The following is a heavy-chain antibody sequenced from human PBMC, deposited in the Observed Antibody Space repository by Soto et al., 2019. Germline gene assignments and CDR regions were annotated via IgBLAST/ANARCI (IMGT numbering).Heavy chain of an antibody. CDR3: ARDGPGIAAH. J-gene: IGHJ4*02. Sequence: GASVTVSCKASGYTFTSYYMHWVRQAPGQGLEWMGIINAYNGNTNYAQKLQGRVTMTTDTSTSTAYMELRSLRSDDTAVYYCARDGPGIAAHWGQGTRVTVSS. CDR2: INAYNGNT. CDR1: GYTFTSYY. D-gene: IGHD6-13*01. V-gene: IGHV1-18*04.